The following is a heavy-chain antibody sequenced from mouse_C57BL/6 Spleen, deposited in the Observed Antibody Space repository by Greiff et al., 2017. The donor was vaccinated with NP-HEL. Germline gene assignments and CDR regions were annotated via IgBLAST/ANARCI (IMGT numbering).Heavy chain of an antibody. V-gene: IGHV5-17*01. CDR2: ISSGSGTI. CDR1: GFTFSDYG. CDR3: ARKEGFAY. J-gene: IGHJ3*01. Sequence: EVKLVESGGGLVKPGGSLKLSCAASGFTFSDYGMHWVRQAPEKGLEWVAYISSGSGTIYYADTVKGRFTISRDNAKNTLFLQMTSLRSEDTAMYYCARKEGFAYWGQGTLVTVSA.